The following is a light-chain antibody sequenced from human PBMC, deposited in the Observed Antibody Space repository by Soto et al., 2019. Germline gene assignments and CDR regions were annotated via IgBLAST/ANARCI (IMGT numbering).Light chain of an antibody. Sequence: EIVLTQSPGTLSLSPGERATLSCRASQSVSSSYLAWYQQKPGQAPRLIIYGASSRATGIPDRFSGSGSGKDFTLSISRLEPEDFAVYYCQQYGSSPRTFGQGTKLEIK. V-gene: IGKV3-20*01. CDR2: GAS. CDR3: QQYGSSPRT. J-gene: IGKJ1*01. CDR1: QSVSSSY.